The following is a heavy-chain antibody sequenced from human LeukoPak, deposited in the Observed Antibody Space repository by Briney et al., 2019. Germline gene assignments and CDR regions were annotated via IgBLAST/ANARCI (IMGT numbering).Heavy chain of an antibody. CDR1: GYTFTNYY. Sequence: ASVTVSCKASGYTFTNYYMHWVRQAPGQGLEWMGIINPSGGGTSYAQKFQGRVTMTRDTSTSTVYMELSSLRSEDTAVYYCARESYGEEDNWGQGTLVTVSS. D-gene: IGHD4-17*01. CDR3: ARESYGEEDN. J-gene: IGHJ4*02. CDR2: INPSGGGT. V-gene: IGHV1-46*01.